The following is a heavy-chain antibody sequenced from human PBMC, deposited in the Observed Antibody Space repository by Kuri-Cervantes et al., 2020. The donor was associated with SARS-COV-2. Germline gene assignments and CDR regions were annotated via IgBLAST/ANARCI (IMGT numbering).Heavy chain of an antibody. CDR2: IIPIFGTA. CDR1: GYTFTSYG. V-gene: IGHV1-69*06. D-gene: IGHD3-22*01. CDR3: ASPRRNYYDSSGYYFWGFDY. Sequence: SVKVSCKASGYTFTSYGISWVRQAPGQGLEWMGGIIPIFGTANYAQKFQGRVTITADKSMSTAYMELSSLRSEDTAVYYCASPRRNYYDSSGYYFWGFDYWGQGTLVTVSS. J-gene: IGHJ4*02.